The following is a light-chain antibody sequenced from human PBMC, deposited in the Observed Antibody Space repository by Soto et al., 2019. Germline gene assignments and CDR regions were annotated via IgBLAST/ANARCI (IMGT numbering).Light chain of an antibody. CDR2: KAS. J-gene: IGKJ1*01. CDR3: QEYDTYST. CDR1: QSINSW. V-gene: IGKV1-5*03. Sequence: DIQMTQSPSALSASVGDRVTITCRASQSINSWLAWYQQKSGKAPKLLIYKASSLESGVPSRFSGSGSGTEFTLTISSLQPDDFATYYCQEYDTYSTFGQGTKVDI.